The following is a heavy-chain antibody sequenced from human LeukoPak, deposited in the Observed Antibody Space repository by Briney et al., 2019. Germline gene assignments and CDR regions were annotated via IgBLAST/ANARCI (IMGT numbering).Heavy chain of an antibody. CDR2: IHYTGTM. CDR3: ARRVREQLANFDY. V-gene: IGHV4-39*01. D-gene: IGHD6-13*01. CDR1: GGSISTSSFY. Sequence: SETLSLTCSVSGGSISTSSFYWGWIRQPPGKGLEWIGMIHYTGTMYYNPSLKSRLTISIDTSKNQFSLKLSSVTAADTAVYYCARRVREQLANFDYWGQGTLVTVSS. J-gene: IGHJ4*02.